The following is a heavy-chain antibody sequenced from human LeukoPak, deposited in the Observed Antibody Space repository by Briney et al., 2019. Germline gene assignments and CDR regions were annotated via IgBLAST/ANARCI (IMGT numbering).Heavy chain of an antibody. Sequence: PGGSLRLSCAVSGFTVSSNYMSWVRQPPGKGLEWVSAISGSGGSTYYADSVKGRFTISRDNSKNTLYLQMNSLRAEDTAVYYCAKDHVAAADYYFDYWGQGTLVTVSS. V-gene: IGHV3-23*01. CDR3: AKDHVAAADYYFDY. CDR1: GFTVSSNY. CDR2: ISGSGGST. J-gene: IGHJ4*02. D-gene: IGHD6-13*01.